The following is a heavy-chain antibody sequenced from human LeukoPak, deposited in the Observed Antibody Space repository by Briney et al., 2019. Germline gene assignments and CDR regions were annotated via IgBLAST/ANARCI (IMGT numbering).Heavy chain of an antibody. CDR1: GGSFSGYY. D-gene: IGHD2-2*01. CDR2: INHSGST. CDR3: ARVSLRGYCSSTSCLNWFDP. V-gene: IGHV4-34*01. Sequence: SETLSLTCAVYGGSFSGYYWSWIRQPPGKGLEWIGEINHSGSTNYNPSLKSRVTISVDTSKNQFSLKLSSVTAADTAVYYCARVSLRGYCSSTSCLNWFDPWGQGTLVTVSS. J-gene: IGHJ5*02.